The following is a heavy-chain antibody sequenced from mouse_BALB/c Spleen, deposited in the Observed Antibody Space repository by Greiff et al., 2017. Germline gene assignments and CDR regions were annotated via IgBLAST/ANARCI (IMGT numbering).Heavy chain of an antibody. CDR3: ARDYYGSSSWFAY. V-gene: IGHV1-26*01. J-gene: IGHJ3*01. CDR2: VNPNNGGT. D-gene: IGHD1-1*01. Sequence: VQLQQSGPELVKPGASVKISCKASGYTFTDYYMNWVKQSHGKSLEWIGLVNPNNGGTSYNQKFKGKAYMELRSLTSEDSAVYYCARDYYGSSSWFAYWGQGTLVTVSA. CDR1: GYTFTDYY.